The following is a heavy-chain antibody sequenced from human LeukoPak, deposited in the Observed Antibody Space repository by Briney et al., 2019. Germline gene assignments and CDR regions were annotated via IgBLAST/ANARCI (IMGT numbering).Heavy chain of an antibody. D-gene: IGHD6-19*01. J-gene: IGHJ4*02. CDR2: IYYSGST. CDR1: GGSISSNSYY. CDR3: ARGPAGYSSTGRVAENDY. Sequence: SETLSLTCTVSGGSISSNSYYWGWIRQPPGKGLEWIGSIYYSGSTYYNPSLKSRVTISVDTSKDQFSLKLSSVTAADTVVYYCARGPAGYSSTGRVAENDYWGQGTLVTVSS. V-gene: IGHV4-39*01.